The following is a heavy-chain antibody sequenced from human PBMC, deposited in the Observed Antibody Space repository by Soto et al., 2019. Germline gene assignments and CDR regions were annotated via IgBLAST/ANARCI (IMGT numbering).Heavy chain of an antibody. CDR1: GFTLSSYV. V-gene: IGHV3-30-3*01. CDR3: ARDRQQWLEPAGGALPF. Sequence: QVQLVESGGGVVQPGRSLRLSCAASGFTLSSYVMHWVRQAPGKGLEWVARISYAGNDNYYADSVKGRFTISRDNSKKTLYLQMTSLRADDTAVYYCARDRQQWLEPAGGALPFWGQGTMVIASS. J-gene: IGHJ3*01. D-gene: IGHD6-19*01. CDR2: ISYAGNDN.